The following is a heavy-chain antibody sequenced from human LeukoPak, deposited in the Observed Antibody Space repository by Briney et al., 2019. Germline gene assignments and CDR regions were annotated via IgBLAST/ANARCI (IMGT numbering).Heavy chain of an antibody. CDR3: ARDRSPVAVAAPYFDY. J-gene: IGHJ4*02. CDR1: GFTFSSYS. Sequence: GGSLRLSCAASGFTFSSYSMNWVRQAPGKGLEWVSSISSSSSYIYYADSVKGRFTISRDNAKNSLYLQMNSLRAEDTAVYYCARDRSPVAVAAPYFDYWGQGTLVTVSS. V-gene: IGHV3-21*01. D-gene: IGHD6-19*01. CDR2: ISSSSSYI.